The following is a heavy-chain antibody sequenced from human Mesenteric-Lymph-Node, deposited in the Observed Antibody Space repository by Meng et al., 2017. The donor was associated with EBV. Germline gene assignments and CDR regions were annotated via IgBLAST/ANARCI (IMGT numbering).Heavy chain of an antibody. V-gene: IGHV4-34*01. CDR3: ARPWLGRFDY. D-gene: IGHD6-19*01. CDR1: GGSFSGYY. CDR2: INHSGST. J-gene: IGHJ4*02. Sequence: QLQLQESGPGLVTPSETLSLTCAVYGGSFSGYYWSWIRQPPGKGLEWIGEINHSGSTNYNPSLKSRVTISVDTSKNQFSLKLSSVTAADTAVYYCARPWLGRFDYWGQGTLVTVSS.